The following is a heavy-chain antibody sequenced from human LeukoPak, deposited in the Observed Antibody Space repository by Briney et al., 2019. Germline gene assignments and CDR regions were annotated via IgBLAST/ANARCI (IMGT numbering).Heavy chain of an antibody. V-gene: IGHV3-21*01. D-gene: IGHD3-9*01. CDR3: ARDLLTGYYRGKTDYYYYYGMDV. Sequence: PGGSLRLSCAASGFTFSSYSMNWVRQAPGKGLEWVSSISSSSSYIYYADSVKGRFTISRDNAKNPLYLQMNSLRAEDTAVYYCARDLLTGYYRGKTDYYYYYGMDVWGQGTTVTVSS. J-gene: IGHJ6*02. CDR2: ISSSSSYI. CDR1: GFTFSSYS.